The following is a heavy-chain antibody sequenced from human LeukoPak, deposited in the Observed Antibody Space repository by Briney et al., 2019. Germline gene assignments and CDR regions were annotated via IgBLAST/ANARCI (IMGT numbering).Heavy chain of an antibody. D-gene: IGHD3-10*01. Sequence: GASVKVSCKASGYTFTSYDIDWVRQSTGQGIEWMGWMNPNSGNTGYAQKFQGRVTITRNTSISTAYMELSSLRSEDTAVYYCASIPGTMVRGAYDAFDIWGQGTLVTVSS. CDR2: MNPNSGNT. J-gene: IGHJ3*02. CDR1: GYTFTSYD. V-gene: IGHV1-8*03. CDR3: ASIPGTMVRGAYDAFDI.